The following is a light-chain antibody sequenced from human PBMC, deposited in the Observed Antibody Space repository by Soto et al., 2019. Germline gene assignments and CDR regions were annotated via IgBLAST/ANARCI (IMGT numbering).Light chain of an antibody. Sequence: QSALTQPASVSGSPGQSITISCTGTSSDVGSYNLVSWYQQHPGKAPKLMIYEVSKRPSGVSNRFSGSKSGNTASLTISGLQAEDKADYYCCSYAGSSTNWVFGGGTKLTVL. CDR1: SSDVGSYNL. J-gene: IGLJ3*02. CDR3: CSYAGSSTNWV. CDR2: EVS. V-gene: IGLV2-23*02.